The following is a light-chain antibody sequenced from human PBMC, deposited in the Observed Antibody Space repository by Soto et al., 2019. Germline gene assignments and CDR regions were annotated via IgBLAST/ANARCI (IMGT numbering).Light chain of an antibody. CDR2: GAS. CDR1: QSIRSN. Sequence: EIVMTQSPATLSVSPGERATLSCRASQSIRSNLAWYQQKPGQAPRLLIYGASTRATGIPARFSGSGSETEFTLTITSLQSEDFAVYYCQQYNNWWTFGQGTKVDIK. CDR3: QQYNNWWT. V-gene: IGKV3-15*01. J-gene: IGKJ1*01.